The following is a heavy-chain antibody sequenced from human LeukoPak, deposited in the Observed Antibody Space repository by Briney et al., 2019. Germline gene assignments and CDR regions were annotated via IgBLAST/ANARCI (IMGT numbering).Heavy chain of an antibody. CDR1: GGTFSSYA. V-gene: IGHV1-18*01. J-gene: IGHJ4*02. Sequence: ASVKVSCKASGGTFSSYAISWVRQAPGQGLEWMGWISAYNGNTNYAQKLQGRVTMTTDTSTSTAYMELRSLRSDDTAVYYCARAVITTAFADYWGQGTLVTVSS. D-gene: IGHD3-22*01. CDR3: ARAVITTAFADY. CDR2: ISAYNGNT.